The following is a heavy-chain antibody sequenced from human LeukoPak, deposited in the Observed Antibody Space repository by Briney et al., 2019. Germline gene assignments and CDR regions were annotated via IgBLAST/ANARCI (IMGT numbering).Heavy chain of an antibody. CDR1: GFTLSSYA. CDR3: ARDTAGYYGSGSYLGAFDI. D-gene: IGHD3-10*01. CDR2: IYSGGST. V-gene: IGHV3-66*01. J-gene: IGHJ3*02. Sequence: GGSLRLSCAASGFTLSSYAMSWVRQAPGKGLEWVSVIYSGGSTYYADSVKGRFTISRDNSKNTLYLQMNSLRAEDTAVYYCARDTAGYYGSGSYLGAFDIWGQGTMVTVSS.